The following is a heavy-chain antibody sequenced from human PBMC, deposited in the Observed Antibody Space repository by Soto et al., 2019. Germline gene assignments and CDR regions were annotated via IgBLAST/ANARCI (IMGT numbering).Heavy chain of an antibody. CDR2: IWCDGSNK. CDR3: ARDADNYYDSSGYPLMAFDY. V-gene: IGHV3-33*01. D-gene: IGHD3-22*01. J-gene: IGHJ4*02. CDR1: GFTFSSYG. Sequence: PGGSLRLSCAASGFTFSSYGMHWVRQAPGKGLEWVAVIWCDGSNKYYADSVKGRFTISRDNSKNTLYLQMNSLRAEDTAVYYCARDADNYYDSSGYPLMAFDYWGQGTLVTVSS.